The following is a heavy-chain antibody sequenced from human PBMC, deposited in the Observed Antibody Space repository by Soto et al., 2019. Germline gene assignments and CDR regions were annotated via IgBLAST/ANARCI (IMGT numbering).Heavy chain of an antibody. V-gene: IGHV1-8*01. D-gene: IGHD6-25*01. J-gene: IGHJ4*02. Sequence: ASVKVSCEASGYTFTSCGIRWVRQAPGQGLEWMGWISTNKGNTGYAQKFQGRVTMTRNTSISTAYMELSSLRSEDTAVYYCARERSGTPDYWGQGTLVTVSS. CDR1: GYTFTSCG. CDR2: ISTNKGNT. CDR3: ARERSGTPDY.